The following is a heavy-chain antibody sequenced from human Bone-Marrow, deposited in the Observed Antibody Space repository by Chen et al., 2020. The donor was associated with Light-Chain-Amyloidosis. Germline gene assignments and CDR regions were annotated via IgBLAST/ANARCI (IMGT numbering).Heavy chain of an antibody. CDR2: INRSGRSI. CDR1: GFSFSDYS. D-gene: IGHD2-2*01. V-gene: IGHV3-48*04. CDR3: TRGDCTSTSCFLDF. J-gene: IGHJ4*02. Sequence: HLVESGGGLVQPGGSLRLSCAGSGFSFSDYSMNWVRQAPGKGLEWLSYINRSGRSIHYADSVKGRITVSRDNAKNTLYLQMKSLRAEDTAVYYCTRGDCTSTSCFLDFWGQGTLVTVSS.